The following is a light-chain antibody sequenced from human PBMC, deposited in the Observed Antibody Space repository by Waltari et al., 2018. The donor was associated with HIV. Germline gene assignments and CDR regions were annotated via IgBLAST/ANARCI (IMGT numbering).Light chain of an antibody. CDR3: QQYNNWPWT. Sequence: EIVMTQSPATLSVSPGERATISCRASQSVSSNLAWYQQKPGQAPRLLIYGASTRATGIPARFSGSGSGTEFTLTISSLQSEDFAVYYCQQYNNWPWTFGQGTNVEIK. V-gene: IGKV3-15*01. J-gene: IGKJ1*01. CDR2: GAS. CDR1: QSVSSN.